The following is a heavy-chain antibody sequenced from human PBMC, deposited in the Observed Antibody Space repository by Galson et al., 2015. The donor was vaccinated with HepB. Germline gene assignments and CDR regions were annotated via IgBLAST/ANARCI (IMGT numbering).Heavy chain of an antibody. CDR2: IWYDGSHK. CDR1: GFTFSSYA. V-gene: IGHV3-33*01. D-gene: IGHD3-22*01. J-gene: IGHJ4*02. CDR3: ARAYDSSGLDY. Sequence: SLRLSCAASGFTFSSYAMHWVRQAPGKGLEWVAVIWYDGSHKYYADSVKGRFTISRDNPKNTLRLQMNSLRAEDTAVYYCARAYDSSGLDYWGQGTLVTVSS.